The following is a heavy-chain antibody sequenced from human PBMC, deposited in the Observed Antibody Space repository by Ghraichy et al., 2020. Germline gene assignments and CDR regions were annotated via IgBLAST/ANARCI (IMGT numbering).Heavy chain of an antibody. CDR3: ARQGDIVVVVAAEPRFNWFDP. D-gene: IGHD2-15*01. J-gene: IGHJ5*02. CDR1: GGSISSSSYY. Sequence: SETLSLTCTVSGGSISSSSYYWGWIRQPPGKGLEWIGSIYYSGSTYYNPSLKSRVTISVDTSKNQFSLKLSSVTAADTAVYYCARQGDIVVVVAAEPRFNWFDPWGQGTLVTVSS. CDR2: IYYSGST. V-gene: IGHV4-39*01.